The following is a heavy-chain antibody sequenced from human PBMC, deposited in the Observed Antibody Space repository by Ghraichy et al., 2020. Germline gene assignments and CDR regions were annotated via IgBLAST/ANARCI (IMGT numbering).Heavy chain of an antibody. V-gene: IGHV3-15*01. Sequence: GALRLSCAASGFTFGNAWMTWVRQAPGKGLEWVGRIKSKSDGGTTDYAAPVKGRFTISRDDSINTLFLQMNSLKTEDTAVYYCTTLYCSSTSCYDWFGPWGQGNLVTVSS. D-gene: IGHD2-2*01. CDR1: GFTFGNAW. CDR2: IKSKSDGGTT. J-gene: IGHJ5*02. CDR3: TTLYCSSTSCYDWFGP.